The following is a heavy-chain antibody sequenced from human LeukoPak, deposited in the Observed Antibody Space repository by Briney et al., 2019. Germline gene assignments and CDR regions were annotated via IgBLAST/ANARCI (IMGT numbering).Heavy chain of an antibody. D-gene: IGHD2-15*01. Sequence: GASVTVSCKASGYTFTSYYMHWVRQAPGQGLEWMGLINPSGGSTSYAQKFQGRVTMTRDTSTSTVYMELSSLRSEDTAVYYCARTGSGGSYWFDPWGQGTLVTVSS. CDR2: INPSGGST. V-gene: IGHV1-46*01. J-gene: IGHJ5*02. CDR1: GYTFTSYY. CDR3: ARTGSGGSYWFDP.